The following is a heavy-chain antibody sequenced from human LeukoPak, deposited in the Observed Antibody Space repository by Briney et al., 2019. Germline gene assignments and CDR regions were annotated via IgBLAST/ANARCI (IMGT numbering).Heavy chain of an antibody. CDR2: ISGSGGST. CDR1: GFTFSSYA. J-gene: IGHJ4*02. Sequence: GGSLRLSCAASGFTFSSYAMCWVRQAPAKGMEWVSAISGSGGSTYYADSVKGRFTISRDNSKNTLYLQMNSLRAEDTAVYYCAKDRQTFSAYWGQGTLVTVSS. V-gene: IGHV3-23*01. CDR3: AKDRQTFSAY.